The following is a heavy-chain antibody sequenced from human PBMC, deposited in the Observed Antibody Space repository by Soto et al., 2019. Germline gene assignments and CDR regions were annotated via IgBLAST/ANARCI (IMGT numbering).Heavy chain of an antibody. D-gene: IGHD3-22*01. CDR2: INSDGRST. CDR3: ARYPYDSSGFFDY. J-gene: IGHJ4*02. CDR1: GFTFSSFW. Sequence: EVQLVESGGGLVQPGGSLRLSCAASGFTFSSFWMHWVRQIPGKGLVWVSRINSDGRSTTYADSVKGRFTISRDNAKNTLYLQMNSLRAEDTAVYYWARYPYDSSGFFDYWGQGTLVTVSS. V-gene: IGHV3-74*01.